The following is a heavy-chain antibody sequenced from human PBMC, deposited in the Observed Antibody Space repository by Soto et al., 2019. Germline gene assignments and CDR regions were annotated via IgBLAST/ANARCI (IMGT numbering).Heavy chain of an antibody. CDR2: ISYDGNHK. Sequence: SLRLSCAASGFTFSTYAIHWVRQAPGEGLEWVTVISYDGNHKYYADSVRGRFTISRDNSRNTLYLQMNSLRAEDSAVYYCARAPTRSASCYKNCYYYGMDVWGQGT. J-gene: IGHJ6*02. V-gene: IGHV3-30-3*01. CDR1: GFTFSTYA. D-gene: IGHD2-2*02. CDR3: ARAPTRSASCYKNCYYYGMDV.